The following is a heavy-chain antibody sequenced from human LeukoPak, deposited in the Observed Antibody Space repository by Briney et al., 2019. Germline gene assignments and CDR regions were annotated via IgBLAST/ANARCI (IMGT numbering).Heavy chain of an antibody. J-gene: IGHJ3*02. CDR1: GGSLSSYY. CDR2: INDSGNV. V-gene: IGHV4-34*01. D-gene: IGHD6-19*01. CDR3: ARGGVKRASGFDI. Sequence: PSETLSLTCTVSGGSLSSYYWSWIRQPPGTGLEWIGEINDSGNVNYNTSLKSRVTVSVDTSKNQFSLKLRSVTAADTAVYYGARGGVKRASGFDIWGQGTMVTVSS.